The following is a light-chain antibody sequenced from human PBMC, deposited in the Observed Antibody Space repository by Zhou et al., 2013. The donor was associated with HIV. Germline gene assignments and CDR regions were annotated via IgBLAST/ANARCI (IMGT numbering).Light chain of an antibody. CDR1: QDISNY. CDR3: QQYDNLPPRLT. V-gene: IGKV1-33*01. J-gene: IGKJ4*01. Sequence: DIQMTQSPSSLSASVGDRVTITCQASQDISNYLNWYQQKPGKAPKLLIYDASNLETGVPSRFSGSGSGTDFTFTISSLQPEDIATYYCQQYDNLPPRLTFGGGTEGGDQT. CDR2: DAS.